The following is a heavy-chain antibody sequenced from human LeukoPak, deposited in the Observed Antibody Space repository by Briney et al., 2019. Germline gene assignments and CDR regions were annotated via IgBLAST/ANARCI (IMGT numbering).Heavy chain of an antibody. CDR1: GFIFNNYV. CDR2: ISGDGART. V-gene: IGHV3-23*01. J-gene: IGHJ4*02. Sequence: GRSLRLSCAASGFIFNNYVMSWVRQAPGKGLEWVSAISGDGARTYYADSVKGRFTISRDNSKNTLDLQMNSLRAEDTAIYYCAKTVVVITFRFDSWGQGSLVTVSS. D-gene: IGHD2-21*01. CDR3: AKTVVVITFRFDS.